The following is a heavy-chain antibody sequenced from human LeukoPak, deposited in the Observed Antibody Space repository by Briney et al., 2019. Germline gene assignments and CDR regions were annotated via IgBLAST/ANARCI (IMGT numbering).Heavy chain of an antibody. CDR1: GYTFTSYD. CDR2: MNPNSGNT. CDR3: ARGPRGAAGHNWNDLNY. Sequence: ASVKVSCKASGYTFTSYDINWVRQATGQGLEWMGWMNPNSGNTGYAQKFQGRVTMTRNISISTAYMELSSLRSEDTAVYYCARGPRGAAGHNWNDLNYWGQGTLVTVSS. J-gene: IGHJ4*02. V-gene: IGHV1-8*01. D-gene: IGHD1-20*01.